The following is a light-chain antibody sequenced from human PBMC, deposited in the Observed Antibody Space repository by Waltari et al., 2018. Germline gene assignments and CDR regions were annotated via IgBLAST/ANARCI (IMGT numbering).Light chain of an antibody. J-gene: IGLJ3*02. CDR3: LLTYRGPRV. CDR1: TGPVTSSHW. CDR2: DTG. V-gene: IGLV7-46*01. Sequence: QAVVTQEPSVTVSPGGTVTLTCGSSTGPVTSSHWPYWFQQKAGQAPRTLIYDTGRKHSWTPARFSGSLLGGKATLTLSGAQPEDEAEYYCLLTYRGPRVFGGGTKVTVV.